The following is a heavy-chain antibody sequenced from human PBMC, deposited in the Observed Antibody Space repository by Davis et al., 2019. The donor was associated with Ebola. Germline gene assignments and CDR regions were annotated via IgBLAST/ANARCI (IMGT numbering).Heavy chain of an antibody. V-gene: IGHV3-48*02. CDR3: AREQYNWNYWSNYYGMDV. CDR2: ISSSSSTI. J-gene: IGHJ6*02. Sequence: GESLKISCAASGFTFSSYSMNWVRQAPGKGLEWVSYISSSSSTIYYADSVKGRFTISRDNAKNSLYLQMNSLRDEDTAVYYCAREQYNWNYWSNYYGMDVWGQGTTVTVSS. CDR1: GFTFSSYS. D-gene: IGHD1-7*01.